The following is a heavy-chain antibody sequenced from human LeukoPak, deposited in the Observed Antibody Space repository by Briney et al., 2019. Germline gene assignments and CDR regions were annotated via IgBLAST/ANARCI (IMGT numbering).Heavy chain of an antibody. CDR3: ARGHYDYVWGSYRPSSDY. CDR1: GYTFTSSD. CDR2: MNPNSGNT. V-gene: IGHV1-8*01. D-gene: IGHD3-16*02. Sequence: GASVKVSCKASGYTFTSSDINWVRQAAGQGLEWMGWMNPNSGNTGYAQKFQGRVTMTRNTSISTAYMELSSLRSEDTAVYYCARGHYDYVWGSYRPSSDYWGQGTLVTVSS. J-gene: IGHJ4*02.